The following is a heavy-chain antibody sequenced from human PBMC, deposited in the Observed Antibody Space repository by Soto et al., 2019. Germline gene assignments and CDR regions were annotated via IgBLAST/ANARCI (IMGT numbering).Heavy chain of an antibody. CDR2: IIPIFGTA. CDR3: ARIIGYCSSTSCYRRWGFDP. D-gene: IGHD2-2*01. CDR1: GGTFSSYA. V-gene: IGHV1-69*13. J-gene: IGHJ5*02. Sequence: SVKVSCKASGGTFSSYAISGVRQAPGQGLEWMGGIIPIFGTANYAQKFQGRVTITEDESTSTAYMELSSLRSEDTAVYYCARIIGYCSSTSCYRRWGFDPWGQRTLLAVSS.